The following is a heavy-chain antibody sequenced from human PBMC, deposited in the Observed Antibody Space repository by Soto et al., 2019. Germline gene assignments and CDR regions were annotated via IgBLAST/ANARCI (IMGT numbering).Heavy chain of an antibody. J-gene: IGHJ2*01. CDR3: ALTSSPRSCYSDH. CDR2: IYYSGST. D-gene: IGHD2-21*02. Sequence: QLQLQESGPGLVKPSETLSLTCTVSGGSISSSSYYWGWIRQPPGQGLEWIGRIYYSGSTYYNPSLKSRVTISVVRSNNQYSLKLISGPAAVTAVYYFALTSSPRSCYSDHWGRCTLVTVSS. V-gene: IGHV4-39*01. CDR1: GGSISSSSYY.